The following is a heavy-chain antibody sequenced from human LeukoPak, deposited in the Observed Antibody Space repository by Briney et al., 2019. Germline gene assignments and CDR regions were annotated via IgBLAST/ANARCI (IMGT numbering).Heavy chain of an antibody. CDR3: AKGPTYYYGSGSPRYFQH. CDR2: ISGGGGST. J-gene: IGHJ1*01. D-gene: IGHD3-10*01. Sequence: GGSLRLSCAASGFTFSNYAMSWVRQAPGKGLEWVSGISGGGGSTYYADSVKGRFTISRDNSENTLYLQMNSLRAEDTAVYYCAKGPTYYYGSGSPRYFQHWGQGTLVTVSS. CDR1: GFTFSNYA. V-gene: IGHV3-23*01.